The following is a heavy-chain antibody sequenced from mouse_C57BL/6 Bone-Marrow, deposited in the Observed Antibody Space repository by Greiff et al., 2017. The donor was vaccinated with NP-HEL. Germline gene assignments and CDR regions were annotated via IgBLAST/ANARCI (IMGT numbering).Heavy chain of an antibody. D-gene: IGHD2-5*01. V-gene: IGHV1-50*01. Sequence: QVQLQQPGAELVKPGASVKLSCKASGYTFTSYWMQWVKQRPGQGLEWIGEIDPSDSYTNYNQKFKGKATLTVDTSSSTAYMQLSSLTSEDSAVYYFAGNSNWYFDVCGTGTTVTVSS. CDR3: AGNSNWYFDV. CDR2: IDPSDSYT. J-gene: IGHJ1*03. CDR1: GYTFTSYW.